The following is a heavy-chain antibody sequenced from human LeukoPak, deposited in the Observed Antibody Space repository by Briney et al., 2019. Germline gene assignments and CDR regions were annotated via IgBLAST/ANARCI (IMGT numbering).Heavy chain of an antibody. D-gene: IGHD1-1*01. CDR3: ARGLDPNHYFDY. J-gene: IGHJ4*02. CDR1: GFGFSNFW. Sequence: GGSLRLSCAASGFGFSNFWMSWVRQAPGKGPEWVANIKEDGSLKNYVDSVEGRFTVSRDNAKNTLYLQMNSLRLEDTAVYYCARGLDPNHYFDYWGQGTLVTVSS. CDR2: IKEDGSLK. V-gene: IGHV3-7*01.